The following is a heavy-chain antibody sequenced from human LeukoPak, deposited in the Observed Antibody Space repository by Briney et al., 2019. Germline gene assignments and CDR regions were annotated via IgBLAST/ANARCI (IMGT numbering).Heavy chain of an antibody. CDR2: IYYTGST. J-gene: IGHJ4*02. Sequence: PSETLSLTCTVSGGSISTYYWSWIRQPPGKGPEWIGYIYYTGSTNYNPSLKSRVTISVDTSKNQFSLKLSSVTAADTAVYYCARYERESSGWRFFDYWGQGTLVTVSS. D-gene: IGHD6-19*01. CDR1: GGSISTYY. V-gene: IGHV4-59*08. CDR3: ARYERESSGWRFFDY.